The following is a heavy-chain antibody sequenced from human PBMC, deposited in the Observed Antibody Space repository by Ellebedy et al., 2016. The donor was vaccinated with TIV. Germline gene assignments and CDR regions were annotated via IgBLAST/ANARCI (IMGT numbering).Heavy chain of an antibody. D-gene: IGHD3-16*02. CDR1: GFTFSDYY. V-gene: IGHV3-11*06. J-gene: IGHJ4*02. CDR2: ISSSSSYT. Sequence: GESLKISCAASGFTFSDYYMSWIRQAPGKGLEWVLYISSSSSYTNYADSVKGRFTISRDNAKNSLYLQMNSLRAEDTAVYYCARDYVWGSYRPYYFDYWGQGTLVTVSS. CDR3: ARDYVWGSYRPYYFDY.